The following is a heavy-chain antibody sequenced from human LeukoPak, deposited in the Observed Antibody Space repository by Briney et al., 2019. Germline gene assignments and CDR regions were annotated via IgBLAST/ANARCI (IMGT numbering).Heavy chain of an antibody. V-gene: IGHV3-73*01. J-gene: IGHJ5*02. CDR1: GFTFSGSA. CDR3: ATAYYYDSSGYGNWFDP. D-gene: IGHD3-22*01. Sequence: PGGSLRLSCAASGFTFSGSAMHWVRQASGKGLGWVGRIRSKANSYATAYAASVKGRFTISRDDSKNTAYLQMNSLKTEDTAVYYCATAYYYDSSGYGNWFDPWGLGTLVTVSS. CDR2: IRSKANSYAT.